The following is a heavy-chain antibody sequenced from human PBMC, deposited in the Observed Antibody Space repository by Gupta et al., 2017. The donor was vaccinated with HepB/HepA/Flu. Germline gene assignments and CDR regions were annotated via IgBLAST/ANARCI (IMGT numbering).Heavy chain of an antibody. J-gene: IGHJ4*02. Sequence: EVQLVESGGGLVQPGGSVRLSCAASGFTFSSYWMNWVRLAPRKGLEWVAKIKQDGSGTYWADAGSGRFTISRDNANNPPALQMRSLITADTAVYYCVRGGASSGSYLGRYWGQGILVTVSS. V-gene: IGHV3-7*01. CDR3: VRGGASSGSYLGRY. CDR1: GFTFSSYW. CDR2: IKQDGSGT. D-gene: IGHD6-19*01.